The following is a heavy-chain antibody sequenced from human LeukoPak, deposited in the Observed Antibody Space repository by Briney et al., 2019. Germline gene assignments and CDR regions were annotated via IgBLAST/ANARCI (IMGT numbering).Heavy chain of an antibody. V-gene: IGHV4-61*02. CDR1: VGSISSGSYY. J-gene: IGHJ5*02. CDR2: IYTSGST. Sequence: PSQTLSLTRTVSVGSISSGSYYSSWIRQPAGKGLEWIGRIYTSGSTNYNPPLKSRVTTSVDTSKNQFSLKLSSVTAADTAVYYCARAVAVAGTKNWFDPWGQGTLVTVSS. D-gene: IGHD6-19*01. CDR3: ARAVAVAGTKNWFDP.